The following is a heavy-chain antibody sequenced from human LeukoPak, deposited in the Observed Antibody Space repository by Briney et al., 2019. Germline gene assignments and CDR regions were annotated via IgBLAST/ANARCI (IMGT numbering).Heavy chain of an antibody. CDR3: ASHSLWFGELPP. CDR2: IKQDGSEK. J-gene: IGHJ5*02. V-gene: IGHV3-7*03. D-gene: IGHD3-10*01. CDR1: GFIFSSYW. Sequence: PGGSLRLSCGASGFIFSSYWMSRVRQAPGKGLEWVANIKQDGSEKYYVDSVKGRFTISRDNAKKSLFLQMNSLRAEDTAVYYCASHSLWFGELPPWGQGTLVTVSS.